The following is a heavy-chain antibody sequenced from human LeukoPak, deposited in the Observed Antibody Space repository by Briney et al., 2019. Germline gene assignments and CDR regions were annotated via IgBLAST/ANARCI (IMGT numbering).Heavy chain of an antibody. D-gene: IGHD6-13*01. CDR1: GGSISSSSYY. J-gene: IGHJ5*02. CDR3: ARQPQLVRRWFDP. V-gene: IGHV4-39*01. Sequence: ASETLSLTCTVSGGSISSSSYYWGWIRQPPGKGLEWIGSIYYSGSTYYNPSLKSRVTISVDTSKNQFSPKLSSVTAADTAVYYCARQPQLVRRWFDPWGQGTLVTVSS. CDR2: IYYSGST.